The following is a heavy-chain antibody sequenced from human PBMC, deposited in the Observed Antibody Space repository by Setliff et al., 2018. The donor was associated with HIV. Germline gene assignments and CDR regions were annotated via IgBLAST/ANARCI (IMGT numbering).Heavy chain of an antibody. Sequence: SGPTLVNPTETLTLTCTVSGFSLSNARMGVSWIRQPPGKGLEWIGYIYYSGSTNYNPSLKRRITISVDTSKNQFSLKLSSVTAADTAVYYCAREATYYCASTVDYWGQGTLVTVSS. CDR3: AREATYYCASTVDY. D-gene: IGHD3-10*01. V-gene: IGHV4-61*01. CDR2: IYYSGST. CDR1: GFSLSNARMG. J-gene: IGHJ4*02.